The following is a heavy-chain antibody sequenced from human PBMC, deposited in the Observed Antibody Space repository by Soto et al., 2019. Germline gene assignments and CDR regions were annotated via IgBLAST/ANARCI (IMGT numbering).Heavy chain of an antibody. J-gene: IGHJ4*02. V-gene: IGHV1-18*01. CDR2: ISAHNGNT. Sequence: QVHLVQSGAEVKKPGASVKVSCKASGYTFTSYGITWVRQAPGQGLEWMGWISAHNGNTADAQKRKGRVIVTRDTSTSTAYMELRSLISDDTAVYYCARGRYGDYWGQGALVTVSS. CDR3: ARGRYGDY. CDR1: GYTFTSYG. D-gene: IGHD1-1*01.